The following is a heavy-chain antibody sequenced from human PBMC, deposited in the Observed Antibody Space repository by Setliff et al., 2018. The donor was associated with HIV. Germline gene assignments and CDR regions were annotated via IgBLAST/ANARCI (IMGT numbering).Heavy chain of an antibody. Sequence: SVKVSCKASGYTFNNYGISWVRQAPGQGLEWMGGIIPIFGTPNYAQKFQGRVTITTDESTNTVYMEMYSLTSEDTAIYYCASSAGAVPTTAPYGDYYYYFYMDVWGKGTTVTVSS. J-gene: IGHJ6*03. CDR1: GYTFNNYG. V-gene: IGHV1-69*05. CDR2: IIPIFGTP. D-gene: IGHD1-1*01. CDR3: ASSAGAVPTTAPYGDYYYYFYMDV.